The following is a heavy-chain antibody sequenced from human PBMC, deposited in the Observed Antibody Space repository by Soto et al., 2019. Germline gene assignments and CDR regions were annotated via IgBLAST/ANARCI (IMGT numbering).Heavy chain of an antibody. CDR3: PRIPRQQLVPDY. CDR1: GGSISAYY. CDR2: SYYSGST. V-gene: IGHV4-59*01. D-gene: IGHD6-13*01. J-gene: IGHJ4*02. Sequence: QVQLQESGPGLVKPSETLSLTCTVSGGSISAYYWSWIRQPPGKGLEWIGYSYYSGSTNYNPSLKSRVTISVDTSKNQFSLNLSSVTAADTAVYHCPRIPRQQLVPDYWGQGTLVTVSS.